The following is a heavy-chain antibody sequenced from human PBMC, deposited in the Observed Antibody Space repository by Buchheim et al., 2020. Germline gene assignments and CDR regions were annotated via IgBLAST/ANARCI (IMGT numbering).Heavy chain of an antibody. Sequence: QVQLQQWGAGLLKPSETLSLTCGVSGGSFSVYSWSWIRQSPGKGLTWIGEINRAGETNYNPSLKNRVTLSIDTSTNKFSLNLRSLTAADTATYYCARGNIVAVAGPRGVSDLAYFLDVWGKGT. V-gene: IGHV4-34*01. CDR2: INRAGET. D-gene: IGHD2/OR15-2a*01. CDR1: GGSFSVYS. CDR3: ARGNIVAVAGPRGVSDLAYFLDV. J-gene: IGHJ6*03.